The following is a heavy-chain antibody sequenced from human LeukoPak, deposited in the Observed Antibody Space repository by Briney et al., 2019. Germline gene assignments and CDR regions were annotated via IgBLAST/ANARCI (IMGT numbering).Heavy chain of an antibody. CDR3: ARGTAVASPTTPDY. D-gene: IGHD6-19*01. Sequence: PSETLSLTCAVYGGSFSGYYWSWIRQPPGKGLEWIGEINHSGSTNYNPSLKSRVTISVDTSKNQFSLKLSSVTAADTAVYYCARGTAVASPTTPDYWGQGTLVTVSS. CDR1: GGSFSGYY. CDR2: INHSGST. J-gene: IGHJ4*02. V-gene: IGHV4-34*01.